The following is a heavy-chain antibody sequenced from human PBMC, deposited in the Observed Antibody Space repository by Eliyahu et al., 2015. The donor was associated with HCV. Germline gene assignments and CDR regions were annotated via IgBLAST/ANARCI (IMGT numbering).Heavy chain of an antibody. CDR3: ARVANEGPEFDY. V-gene: IGHV3-30*04. Sequence: HWVRQAPGKGLEWVAVISSDGNNKYYADSVKGRFTISRDNSKNTLYLQMNSLRTEDTAVYYCARVANEGPEFDYWGQGTLVTVSS. CDR2: ISSDGNNK. J-gene: IGHJ4*02.